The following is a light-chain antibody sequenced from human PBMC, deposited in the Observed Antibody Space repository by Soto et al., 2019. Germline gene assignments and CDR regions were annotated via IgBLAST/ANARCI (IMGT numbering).Light chain of an antibody. Sequence: EIVLTQSPGTLSLSPGERATLSCRASQSVSSSYLAWYQQKPGQAPRLLIYGASSRATGIPDRFSGSGSGTDFTLTISRLVPEDFAVYYCQQYGSSTGVTFGPGTKVDIK. V-gene: IGKV3-20*01. CDR2: GAS. CDR1: QSVSSSY. J-gene: IGKJ3*01. CDR3: QQYGSSTGVT.